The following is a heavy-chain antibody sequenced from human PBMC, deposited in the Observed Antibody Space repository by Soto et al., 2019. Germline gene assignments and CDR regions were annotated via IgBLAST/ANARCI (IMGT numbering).Heavy chain of an antibody. D-gene: IGHD4-17*01. CDR3: GREDTTAVTLDY. V-gene: IGHV4-39*07. J-gene: IGHJ4*01. CDR1: GGSISSSSYY. Sequence: PSETLSLTCTVSGGSISSSSYYWGWIRQPPGKGLEWIGYIYYGGSTYYNPSLESRVTISVDRSKNQFSLKLDSVTAADTAVYYCGREDTTAVTLDYWGQGTLVTVSS. CDR2: IYYGGST.